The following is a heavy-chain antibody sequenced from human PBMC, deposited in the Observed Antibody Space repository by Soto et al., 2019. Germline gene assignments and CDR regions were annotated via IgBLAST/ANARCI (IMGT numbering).Heavy chain of an antibody. CDR3: ARVLRGWFDP. J-gene: IGHJ5*02. CDR1: GGSITSANW. Sequence: ETLSLTCAVSGGSITSANWWTWVRQPPGGGLEWIGEISHSGITNYKASLKSRVTMSVDKTKNDVSLKLPSVTAADTAVYYCARVLRGWFDPWGQGTPVTVSS. V-gene: IGHV4-4*02. CDR2: ISHSGIT.